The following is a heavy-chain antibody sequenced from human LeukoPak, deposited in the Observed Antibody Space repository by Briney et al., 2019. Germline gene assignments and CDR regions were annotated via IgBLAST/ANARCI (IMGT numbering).Heavy chain of an antibody. Sequence: GGSLRLSCAASGFTLRSYNMNWVRQAPGKRPEWVSSISSSSSYIYYADSVKGRFTISRDNAKNSLYLQMNSLRAEDTALYYCARGASRADYWGQGTLVTVSS. CDR2: ISSSSSYI. CDR1: GFTLRSYN. V-gene: IGHV3-21*01. CDR3: ARGASRADY. J-gene: IGHJ4*02.